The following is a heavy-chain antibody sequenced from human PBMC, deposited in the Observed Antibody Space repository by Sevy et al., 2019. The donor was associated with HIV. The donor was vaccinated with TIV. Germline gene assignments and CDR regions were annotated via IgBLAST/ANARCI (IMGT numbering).Heavy chain of an antibody. V-gene: IGHV3-7*03. Sequence: GGSLRLSCAASGFTFSSYWMSWVRQAPGKGLEWVANIKQDGSEKYYVDSVKGRFTISRDNAKNSLYLQMNSLRAEDTAVYYCAREVIKGLGYYYYYMDVWGKGTTFTVSS. CDR1: GFTFSSYW. CDR2: IKQDGSEK. CDR3: AREVIKGLGYYYYYMDV. J-gene: IGHJ6*03. D-gene: IGHD3-16*02.